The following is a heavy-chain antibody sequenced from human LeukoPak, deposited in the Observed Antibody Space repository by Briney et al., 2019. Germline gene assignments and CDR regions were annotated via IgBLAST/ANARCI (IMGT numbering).Heavy chain of an antibody. J-gene: IGHJ4*02. CDR2: IYHSGST. D-gene: IGHD3-9*01. CDR3: ATTPYYDILTGYDPNDY. V-gene: IGHV4-4*02. CDR1: GGSISSSNW. Sequence: SGTLSLTCAVSGGSISSSNWWSWVRQPPGKGLEWVGEIYHSGSTNYNPSLNSRVTISVDTSKNQFSLKLSSVTAADTAVYYCATTPYYDILTGYDPNDYWGQGTLVTVSS.